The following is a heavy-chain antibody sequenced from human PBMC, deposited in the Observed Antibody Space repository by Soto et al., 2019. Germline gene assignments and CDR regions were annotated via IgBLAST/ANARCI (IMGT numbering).Heavy chain of an antibody. Sequence: GESLKISCRASGYSFTAYWIAWVRQMPGKGLEWMGIIHPGDSDTRYSPSFQGQVTISADKSISTAYLQWSSLKASDTAMYYCARLLNTATVTDPDYWGQGTLVTVSS. D-gene: IGHD5-18*01. CDR3: ARLLNTATVTDPDY. CDR1: GYSFTAYW. J-gene: IGHJ4*02. V-gene: IGHV5-51*01. CDR2: IHPGDSDT.